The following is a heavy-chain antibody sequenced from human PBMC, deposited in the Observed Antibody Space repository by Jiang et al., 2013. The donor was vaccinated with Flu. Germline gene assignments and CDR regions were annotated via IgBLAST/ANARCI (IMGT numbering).Heavy chain of an antibody. D-gene: IGHD3-3*01. CDR3: ARDRRFLEWLFLDY. CDR1: GYTFTGYY. Sequence: KVSCKASGYTFTGYYMHWVRQAPGQGLEWMGWINPNSGGTNYAQKFQGRVTMTRDTSISTAYMELSRLRSDDTAVYYCARDRRFLEWLFLDYWGQGTLVTVSS. CDR2: INPNSGGT. J-gene: IGHJ4*02. V-gene: IGHV1-2*02.